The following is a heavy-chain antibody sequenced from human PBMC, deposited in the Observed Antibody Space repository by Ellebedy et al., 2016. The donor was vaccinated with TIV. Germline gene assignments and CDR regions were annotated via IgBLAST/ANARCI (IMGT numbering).Heavy chain of an antibody. Sequence: SVEVSCXASGGTFSSYAISWVRQAPGQGLEWMGRIIPILGIANYAQKFQGRVTITADKSTSTAYMELSSLRSEDTAVYYCASRAEHIVVVTAMRNYYYGMDVWGQGTTVTVSS. CDR1: GGTFSSYA. CDR3: ASRAEHIVVVTAMRNYYYGMDV. J-gene: IGHJ6*02. V-gene: IGHV1-69*04. CDR2: IIPILGIA. D-gene: IGHD2-21*02.